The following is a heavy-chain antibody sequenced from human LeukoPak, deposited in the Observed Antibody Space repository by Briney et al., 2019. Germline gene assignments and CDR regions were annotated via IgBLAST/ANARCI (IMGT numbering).Heavy chain of an antibody. CDR2: ISGSGGST. CDR3: AREEYSSSWYLPFDY. J-gene: IGHJ4*02. Sequence: GSLRLSCAASGFTFSSYAMSWVRQAPGKGLEWVSAISGSGGSTYYADSVKGRFTISRDNSKNTLYLQMNSLRAEDTAVYYCAREEYSSSWYLPFDYWGQGTLVTVSS. D-gene: IGHD6-13*01. CDR1: GFTFSSYA. V-gene: IGHV3-23*01.